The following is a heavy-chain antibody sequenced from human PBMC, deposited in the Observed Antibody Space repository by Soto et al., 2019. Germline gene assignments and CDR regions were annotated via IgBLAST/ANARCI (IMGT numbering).Heavy chain of an antibody. J-gene: IGHJ6*02. V-gene: IGHV3-30-3*01. CDR2: ISYDGSNK. Sequence: QVQLVESGGGVVQPGRSPRLSCAASRFTFSSYAMHWVRQAPGKGLEWVAVISYDGSNKYYADSVKGRFTISRDNSKNTLYLQMSSLRAEDTAVYYCAREYSSGWYYYYGVDVWGQGTTVTVSS. CDR1: RFTFSSYA. D-gene: IGHD6-19*01. CDR3: AREYSSGWYYYYGVDV.